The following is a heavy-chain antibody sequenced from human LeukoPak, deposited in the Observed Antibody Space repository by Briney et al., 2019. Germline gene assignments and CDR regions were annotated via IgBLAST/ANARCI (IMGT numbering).Heavy chain of an antibody. CDR1: GGSISSGSYY. CDR2: IYTSGST. Sequence: SQTLSLTCTVSGGSISSGSYYWSWIRQPAGKGLEWIGRIYTSGSTNYNPSLKSRVTISVDTSKNQFSLKLSSVTAADTAVYYCARDGSVAPDYWGQGTLVTVSS. CDR3: ARDGSVAPDY. J-gene: IGHJ4*02. D-gene: IGHD6-19*01. V-gene: IGHV4-61*02.